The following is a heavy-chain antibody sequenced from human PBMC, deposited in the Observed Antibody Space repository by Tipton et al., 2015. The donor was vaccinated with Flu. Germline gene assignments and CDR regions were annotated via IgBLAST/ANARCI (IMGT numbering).Heavy chain of an antibody. Sequence: TLSLICSVSGGSVSSFFWSWIRQPAGKGLEWIGRIYTSGSTKYNPSLKSRVTMSVDTSKNQVSLKLTSVTAADTAVYYCACRGSCYHWGQGTLVTVSS. V-gene: IGHV4-4*07. CDR3: ACRGSCYH. CDR1: GGSVSSFF. CDR2: IYTSGST. J-gene: IGHJ4*02. D-gene: IGHD1-26*01.